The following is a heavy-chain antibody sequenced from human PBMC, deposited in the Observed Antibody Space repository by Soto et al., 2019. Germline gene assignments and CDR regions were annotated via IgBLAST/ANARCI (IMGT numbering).Heavy chain of an antibody. CDR1: GYTFTGYY. CDR3: ARAVSYYYDSSGYPDAFDI. CDR2: INPNSGGT. J-gene: IGHJ3*02. Sequence: ASVKVSCKASGYTFTGYYMHWVRQAPGQGLEWMGWINPNSGGTNYAQKFQGWVTMTRDTSISTAYMELSRLRSDDTAVYYCARAVSYYYDSSGYPDAFDIWGQGTMVTVS. D-gene: IGHD3-22*01. V-gene: IGHV1-2*04.